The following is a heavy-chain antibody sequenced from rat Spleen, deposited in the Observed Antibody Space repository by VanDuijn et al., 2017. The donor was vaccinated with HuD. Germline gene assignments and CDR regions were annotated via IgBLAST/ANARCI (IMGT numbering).Heavy chain of an antibody. CDR1: GFTFSDYY. D-gene: IGHD1-1*01. V-gene: IGHV5-29*01. CDR2: LSYDATAP. Sequence: EVQLVESDGGLVQPGRSLKLSCAASGFTFSDYYMAWVRQAPTKGLEWVATLSYDATAPYYRDSGKGRFTISRDNAKTTLYLQIDSLRSEDTARYYCVRHGGSNYSGDGPVGPNWFAYWGQGTLVTVSS. J-gene: IGHJ3*01. CDR3: VRHGGSNYSGDGPVGPNWFAY.